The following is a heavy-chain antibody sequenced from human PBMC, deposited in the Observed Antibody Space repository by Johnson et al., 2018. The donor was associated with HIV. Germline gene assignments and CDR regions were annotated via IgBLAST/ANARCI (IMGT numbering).Heavy chain of an antibody. CDR3: VKVIIRFREGWDLPSFNI. D-gene: IGHD1-26*01. J-gene: IGHJ3*02. V-gene: IGHV3-20*04. CDR2: IKWNGGTT. Sequence: EKLVESGGSVVRPGGSLRLSCAASGFTFDDYGMSWVRQGSGKGLEWVSGIKWNGGTTGYADSVKGRFTISRDNAKNSLYLVMNSLRPEDTALYYCVKVIIRFREGWDLPSFNIWGQGTMVTVSS. CDR1: GFTFDDYG.